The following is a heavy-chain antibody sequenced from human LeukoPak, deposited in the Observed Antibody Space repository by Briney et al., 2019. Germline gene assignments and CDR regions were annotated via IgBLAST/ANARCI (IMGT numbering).Heavy chain of an antibody. D-gene: IGHD5-18*01. V-gene: IGHV3-48*03. CDR3: ARAPYSYGSPMDV. J-gene: IGHJ6*02. CDR1: GFTFSSYE. Sequence: PGGSLRLSCAASGFTFSSYEMNWVRQAPGKGLEWVSYISSSGSTIYYADSVKGRFTIFRDNAKNSLYLQMNSLRAEDTAVYYCARAPYSYGSPMDVWGQGTTVTVSS. CDR2: ISSSGSTI.